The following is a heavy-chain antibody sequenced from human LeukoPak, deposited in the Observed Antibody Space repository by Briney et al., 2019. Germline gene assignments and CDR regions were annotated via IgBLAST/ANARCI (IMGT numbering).Heavy chain of an antibody. V-gene: IGHV5-51*01. D-gene: IGHD6-13*01. CDR1: GYSFTSYW. J-gene: IGHJ4*02. CDR2: IYPGDSDT. CDR3: ARQEGIAAAGIGGFDY. Sequence: GESLKISCKGSGYSFTSYWIGWVRQMPGKGLEWMGIIYPGDSDTRYSPSFQGQVTISADKSISTAYLQWSSLKASDTAMYYCARQEGIAAAGIGGFDYWGQGTLVTVSS.